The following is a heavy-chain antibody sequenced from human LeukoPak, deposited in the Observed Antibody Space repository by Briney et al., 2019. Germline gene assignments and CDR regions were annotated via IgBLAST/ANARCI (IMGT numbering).Heavy chain of an antibody. J-gene: IGHJ4*02. CDR1: GYTFTDYY. D-gene: IGHD2-2*01. Sequence: GASVKVSCKASGYTFTDYYIHWVRQAPGQGLEWMGWINPNSGGTNYAQESQGRVTLTRDTSISTAYMDLSRLTSDDTAVYYCARWPYCNTPTCYAGYWAQGTLVTVSS. CDR2: INPNSGGT. CDR3: ARWPYCNTPTCYAGY. V-gene: IGHV1-2*02.